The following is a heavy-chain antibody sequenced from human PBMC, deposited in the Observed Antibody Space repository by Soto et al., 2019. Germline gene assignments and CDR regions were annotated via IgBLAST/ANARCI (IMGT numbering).Heavy chain of an antibody. J-gene: IGHJ4*02. CDR2: IKQDGSEK. V-gene: IGHV3-7*01. CDR3: ARDHLKYSSSPGKFDY. Sequence: EVQLVESGGGLVQPGGSLRLSCAASGFTFSSYWMSWVRQAPGKGQEWVANIKQDGSEKYYVDSVKGRFTISRDNAKNSLYLQMNSLRAEDTAVYYCARDHLKYSSSPGKFDYWGQGTLVTVSS. CDR1: GFTFSSYW. D-gene: IGHD6-6*01.